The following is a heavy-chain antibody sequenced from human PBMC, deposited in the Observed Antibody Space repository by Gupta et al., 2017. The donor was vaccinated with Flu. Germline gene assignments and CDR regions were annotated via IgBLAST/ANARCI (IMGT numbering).Heavy chain of an antibody. J-gene: IGHJ5*01. CDR3: AKDLYSVPGAFDS. D-gene: IGHD6-19*01. CDR2: NNRNGGST. V-gene: IGHV3-23*01. Sequence: VRQAAGKGLQWLSGNNRNGGSTNYADSVRGRFTVSRDNSENSFYLQMDSLRAEDTAIYYCAKDLYSVPGAFDSWGQGTLVTVSS.